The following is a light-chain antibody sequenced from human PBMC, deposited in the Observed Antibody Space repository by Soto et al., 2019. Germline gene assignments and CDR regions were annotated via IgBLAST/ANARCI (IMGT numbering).Light chain of an antibody. Sequence: SYELTQPPSVSETPGKTATITCGGSNSGSKSVNWYQQRPGQAPVLIMFYDRVRPSGIPARFSGSNSGNTATLTISGVEVGDEADYYCQVWDTTSDPEGVFGGGTKVTVL. J-gene: IGLJ3*02. CDR2: YDR. CDR3: QVWDTTSDPEGV. V-gene: IGLV3-21*04. CDR1: NSGSKS.